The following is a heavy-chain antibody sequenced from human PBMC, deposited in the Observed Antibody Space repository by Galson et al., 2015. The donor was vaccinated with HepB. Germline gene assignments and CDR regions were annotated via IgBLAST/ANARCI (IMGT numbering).Heavy chain of an antibody. CDR1: GFTVSSNY. V-gene: IGHV3-53*04. D-gene: IGHD4-17*01. J-gene: IGHJ3*02. CDR3: ARAYGDYAAVWAAFDI. Sequence: SLRLSCAASGFTVSSNYMSWVRQAPGKGLEWVSVIYSGGSTYYADSVKGRFTISRHNSKNTLYLQMNSLRAEDTAVYYCARAYGDYAAVWAAFDIWGQGTMVTVSS. CDR2: IYSGGST.